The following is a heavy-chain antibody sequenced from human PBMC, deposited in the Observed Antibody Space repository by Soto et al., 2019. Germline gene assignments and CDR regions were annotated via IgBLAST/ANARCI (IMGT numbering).Heavy chain of an antibody. V-gene: IGHV3-30*18. D-gene: IGHD1-20*01. Sequence: GGSLRLSCAASGFTFSSYGMHWVRQAPGKGLEWVAVISYDGSNKYYADSVKGRFTISRDNSKNTLYLQMNSLRAEDTAVYYCAKQYKDEAGYYYYGMDVWGQGTTVTVSS. CDR1: GFTFSSYG. CDR2: ISYDGSNK. CDR3: AKQYKDEAGYYYYGMDV. J-gene: IGHJ6*02.